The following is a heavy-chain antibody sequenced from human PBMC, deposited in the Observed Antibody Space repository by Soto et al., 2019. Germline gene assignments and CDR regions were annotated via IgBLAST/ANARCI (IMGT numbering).Heavy chain of an antibody. CDR1: GGSISSGGYS. J-gene: IGHJ4*02. CDR2: IYYSEST. CDR3: ARGRYCDWLLPHVGFYY. Sequence: PSETLSLTCTVSGGSISSGGYSWSWIRQHPGKGLEWIGYIYYSESTYYNPSLKSRLTISVDTSKNQVSLKLSSVTAADTAVYYCARGRYCDWLLPHVGFYYWGQGTLVTVSS. D-gene: IGHD3-9*01. V-gene: IGHV4-31*03.